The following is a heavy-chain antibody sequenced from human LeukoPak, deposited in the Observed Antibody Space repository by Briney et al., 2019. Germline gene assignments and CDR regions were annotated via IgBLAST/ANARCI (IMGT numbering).Heavy chain of an antibody. D-gene: IGHD2-15*01. V-gene: IGHV4-59*06. Sequence: SETLSLTCAVYGGSFSGYYWSWIRQPPGKGLEWIGYIYYSGSTYYNPSLKSRVTISVDTSKNQFSLRLSSVTAADTAVYYCALGYCGGGSCYAREYFQHWGQGTLVTVSS. CDR2: IYYSGST. CDR3: ALGYCGGGSCYAREYFQH. J-gene: IGHJ1*01. CDR1: GGSFSGYY.